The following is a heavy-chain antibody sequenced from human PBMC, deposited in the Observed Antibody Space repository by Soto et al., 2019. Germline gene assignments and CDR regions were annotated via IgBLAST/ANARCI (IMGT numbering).Heavy chain of an antibody. CDR3: ASCYYYDSSGYPASYYYGMDV. J-gene: IGHJ6*02. Sequence: SGKVSCKASGGTFSSYAISWVRQAPGQGLELMGGIIPIFGTANYAQKFQGRVTITADKSTSTAYMELSSLRSEDTAVYYCASCYYYDSSGYPASYYYGMDVWPQGTTVTVSS. V-gene: IGHV1-69*06. D-gene: IGHD3-22*01. CDR1: GGTFSSYA. CDR2: IIPIFGTA.